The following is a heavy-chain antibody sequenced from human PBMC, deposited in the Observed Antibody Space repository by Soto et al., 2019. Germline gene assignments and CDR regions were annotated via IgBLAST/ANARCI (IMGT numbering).Heavy chain of an antibody. Sequence: GESLKISCEGSGYSFSSYWIAWVLHMPGKCLECIGIIFPFDSDSRYGPSFQGQFTMRAEKSTSTCYLQWTSLKAWDTAMYYSERLLIGMDVWGHGTTVTV. CDR2: IFPFDSDS. CDR1: GYSFSSYW. J-gene: IGHJ6*02. V-gene: IGHV5-51*01. CDR3: ERLLIGMDV.